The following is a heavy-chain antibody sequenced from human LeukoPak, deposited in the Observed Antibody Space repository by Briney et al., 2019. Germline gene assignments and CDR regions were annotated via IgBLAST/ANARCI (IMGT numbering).Heavy chain of an antibody. V-gene: IGHV3-74*01. Sequence: GGSLRLSCAASGFTFRAYWMRWVGHAAGKGRVWVSRMNSDGSSTTYADSGKGRFNIYRDNAKNTVDMEMNRHRAEDTAVYYCARARGSSSYYYYMDVWGRGTTVTVSS. CDR2: MNSDGSST. CDR3: ARARGSSSYYYYMDV. CDR1: GFTFRAYW. J-gene: IGHJ6*03. D-gene: IGHD6-6*01.